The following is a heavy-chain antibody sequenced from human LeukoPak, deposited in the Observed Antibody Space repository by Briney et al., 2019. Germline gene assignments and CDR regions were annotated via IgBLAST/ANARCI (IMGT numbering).Heavy chain of an antibody. CDR3: ARDAEYSSSRFLDY. CDR2: MSSRSNSV. Sequence: QPGGSLRLSCAASGFTFSSYSMNWVRQAPGKGLEWVSDMSSRSNSVYYADSVKGRFSISRDNAKNSLFLQMNSLRAEDTAVYYCARDAEYSSSRFLDYWGQGTLVTVSS. D-gene: IGHD6-6*01. V-gene: IGHV3-48*01. J-gene: IGHJ4*02. CDR1: GFTFSSYS.